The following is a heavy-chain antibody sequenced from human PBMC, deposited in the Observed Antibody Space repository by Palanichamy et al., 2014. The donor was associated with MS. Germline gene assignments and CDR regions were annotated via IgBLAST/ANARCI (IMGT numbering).Heavy chain of an antibody. CDR2: IIPISNTA. J-gene: IGHJ4*02. D-gene: IGHD3-3*01. CDR3: VFWGGASKNNNFWSGPFDF. V-gene: IGHV1-69*06. CDR1: GVTFTGNT. Sequence: QVQLVQLGREVKKPGSSVKVSCKASGVTFTGNTLNWVRQAPGPGLEWMGGIIPISNTAEYAQKFQDRVTITADKSTNTAHMELRSLSSEDTAMYYCVFWGGASKNNNFWSGPFDFWGQGTLVTVSS.